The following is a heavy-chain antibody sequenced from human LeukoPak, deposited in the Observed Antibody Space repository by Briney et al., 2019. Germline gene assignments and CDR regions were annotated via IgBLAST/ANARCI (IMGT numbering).Heavy chain of an antibody. D-gene: IGHD2-21*01. Sequence: GGSLRLSCAASESTFSSYAMSWVRQAPGKGLEWVSIIYSGGSTFYADSVKGRFTISRDNSKNTLYLQMNSLRAEDTAVYYCARGGENFDSWGQGTLVTVSS. V-gene: IGHV3-66*01. CDR3: ARGGENFDS. CDR1: ESTFSSYA. J-gene: IGHJ4*02. CDR2: IYSGGST.